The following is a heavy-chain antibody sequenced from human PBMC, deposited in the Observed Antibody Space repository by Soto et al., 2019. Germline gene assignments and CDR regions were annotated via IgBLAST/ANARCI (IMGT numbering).Heavy chain of an antibody. V-gene: IGHV4-34*01. J-gene: IGHJ4*02. D-gene: IGHD6-13*01. CDR1: GGSFSGYY. CDR2: INHSGST. CDR3: ASLIAAAGRVPDY. Sequence: PSETLSLTCAVYGGSFSGYYWSWIRQPPGKGLEWIGEINHSGSTNYNPSLKSRVTLSVDTSKNQFSLKLSSVTAADTAVYYCASLIAAAGRVPDYWGQGTLVTVSS.